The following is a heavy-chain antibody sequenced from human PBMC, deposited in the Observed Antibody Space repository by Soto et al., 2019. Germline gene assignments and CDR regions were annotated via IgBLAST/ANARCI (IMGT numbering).Heavy chain of an antibody. CDR3: TRTEGDNWNDYYYGMDV. D-gene: IGHD1-1*01. J-gene: IGHJ6*02. CDR1: GFTFGDYA. V-gene: IGHV3-49*03. Sequence: HPGGSLRLSCTASGFTFGDYAMSWFRQAPGKGLEWVGFIRSKAYGGTTEYAASVKGRLTISRDDSKSIAYLQMNSLKTEDTAVYYCTRTEGDNWNDYYYGMDVWGQGTTVTVSS. CDR2: IRSKAYGGTT.